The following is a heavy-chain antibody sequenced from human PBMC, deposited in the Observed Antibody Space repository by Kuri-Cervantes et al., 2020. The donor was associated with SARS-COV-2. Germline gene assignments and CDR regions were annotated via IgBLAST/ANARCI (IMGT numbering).Heavy chain of an antibody. D-gene: IGHD3-22*01. CDR2: IYYSGST. CDR3: ARQGGYYGMDV. V-gene: IGHV4-39*01. J-gene: IGHJ6*02. CDR1: GGSISSRSYY. Sequence: GSLRLSCSVSGGSISSRSYYWGWIRQPPGKGLEWIGSIYYSGSTNYNPTLKNRVTISVDTSTNQFFLNLTSVTAADTAVYYCARQGGYYGMDVWGRGTTVTVSS.